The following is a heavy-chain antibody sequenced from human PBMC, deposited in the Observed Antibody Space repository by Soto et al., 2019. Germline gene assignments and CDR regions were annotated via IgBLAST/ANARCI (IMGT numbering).Heavy chain of an antibody. D-gene: IGHD7-27*01. Sequence: PGGSPRISCAACGFTFSSYAMSWVRQAPGKGLEWVSAISGSGGSTYYADSVKGRFTISRDNSKNSLYLQMNSLRAEDTAVYYCAKRLTGAPDWGQGTLVTVSS. CDR3: AKRLTGAPD. CDR2: ISGSGGST. J-gene: IGHJ4*02. V-gene: IGHV3-23*01. CDR1: GFTFSSYA.